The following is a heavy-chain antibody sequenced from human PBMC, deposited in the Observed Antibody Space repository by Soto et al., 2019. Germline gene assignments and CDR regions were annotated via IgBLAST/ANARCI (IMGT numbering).Heavy chain of an antibody. CDR3: ATRPGGTIFGVVPSGDYYYGMDV. Sequence: QVQLVQSGAEVKKPGASVKVSCKVSGYTLTELSMHWVRQAPGKGLEWMGGFDPEDGETIYAQKFQGRVTMTEDTSTDTAYMELSSLRSEDTAVYYCATRPGGTIFGVVPSGDYYYGMDVWGQGTTVTVSS. CDR2: FDPEDGET. CDR1: GYTLTELS. D-gene: IGHD3-3*01. V-gene: IGHV1-24*01. J-gene: IGHJ6*02.